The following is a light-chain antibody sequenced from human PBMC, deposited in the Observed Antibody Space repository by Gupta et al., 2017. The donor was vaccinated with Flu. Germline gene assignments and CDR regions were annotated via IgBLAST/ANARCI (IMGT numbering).Light chain of an antibody. CDR1: NIGGKT. J-gene: IGLJ2*01. CDR2: DDS. CDR3: QVWDRSSDLVV. Sequence: SSVLTQPPSVSVAPGPTARITCGGNNIGGKTVHWYRQRPGQAPVLVVYDDSGRPSGIPERFSGSNYGTTATLTISRVEAGDEADYYCQVWDRSSDLVVFGGGTKLTVL. V-gene: IGLV3-21*02.